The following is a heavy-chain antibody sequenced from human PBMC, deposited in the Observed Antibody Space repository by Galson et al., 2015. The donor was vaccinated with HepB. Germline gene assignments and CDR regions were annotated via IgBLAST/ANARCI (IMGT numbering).Heavy chain of an antibody. V-gene: IGHV1-69*04. Sequence: SVKVSCKASGGAFSSYAISWVRQVPGQGLEWMGRIIPILGIANYAQKFQGRVTITADKSTSTAYMELSSLRSEDTAVYYCARLVMIVGSDAFDIWGQGTMVTVSS. CDR2: IIPILGIA. J-gene: IGHJ3*02. CDR1: GGAFSSYA. D-gene: IGHD3-22*01. CDR3: ARLVMIVGSDAFDI.